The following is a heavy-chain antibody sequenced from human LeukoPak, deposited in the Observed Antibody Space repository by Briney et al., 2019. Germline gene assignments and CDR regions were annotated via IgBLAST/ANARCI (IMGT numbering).Heavy chain of an antibody. D-gene: IGHD3-10*01. CDR3: ARVKSYRFGELLFPN. V-gene: IGHV4-61*01. CDR1: GGSVSSGSYY. J-gene: IGHJ4*02. CDR2: IYYSGST. Sequence: PSETLSLTCTVSGGSVSSGSYYRSWIRQPPGKGLEWIEYIYYSGSTNYNPSLKSRVTISVDTSKNQFSLKLSSVTAADTAVYYCARVKSYRFGELLFPNWGQGTLVTVSS.